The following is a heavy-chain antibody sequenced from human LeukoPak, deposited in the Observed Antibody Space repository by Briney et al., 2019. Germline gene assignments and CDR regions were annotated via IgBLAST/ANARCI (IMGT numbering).Heavy chain of an antibody. CDR1: GDSISTYY. CDR2: IYYSGST. V-gene: IGHV4-59*01. Sequence: SETLSLTCTVSGDSISTYYWTWIRQSPGKGLEWIGYIYYSGSTNYNPSLKSRVTISVDTSKNHFSLKLTSVTAADTAVYSCARDGGTGYFDYWGQGTLVTVSS. D-gene: IGHD3-16*01. J-gene: IGHJ4*02. CDR3: ARDGGTGYFDY.